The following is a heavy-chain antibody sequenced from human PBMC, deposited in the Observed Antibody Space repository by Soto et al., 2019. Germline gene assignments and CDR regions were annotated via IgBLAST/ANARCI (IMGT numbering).Heavy chain of an antibody. CDR1: GASINTGDYY. CDR2: SHNSGST. J-gene: IGHJ4*02. D-gene: IGHD6-13*01. Sequence: PSETLSLTCTVSGASINTGDYYWSWIRQSPGKGLEWIGYSHNSGSTNYNPSLKSRLTISVDTSKNQFSLQLTSVTVADTAVYYCATSYGNAWYTYWGQGTQVTVSS. V-gene: IGHV4-61*08. CDR3: ATSYGNAWYTY.